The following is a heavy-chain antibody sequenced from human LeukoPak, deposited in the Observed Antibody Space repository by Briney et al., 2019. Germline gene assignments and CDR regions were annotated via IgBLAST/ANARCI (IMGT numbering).Heavy chain of an antibody. J-gene: IGHJ4*02. V-gene: IGHV4-59*01. CDR3: AREAPICSGGTCYAY. D-gene: IGHD2-15*01. CDR2: IHYSGST. CDR1: GGSISSYY. Sequence: SETLSLTCAVSGGSISSYYWSWIRQPPGKGLEWIWYIHYSGSTNYNPSLKSRVIISVDETKKQFSCKLRYVTAADTAVYYCAREAPICSGGTCYAYWGQGTLVTVSS.